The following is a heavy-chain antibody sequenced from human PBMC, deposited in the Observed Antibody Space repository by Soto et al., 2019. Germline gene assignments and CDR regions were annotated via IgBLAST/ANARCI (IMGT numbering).Heavy chain of an antibody. J-gene: IGHJ4*02. V-gene: IGHV3-48*02. CDR1: GFRFSDHS. D-gene: IGHD2-15*01. Sequence: LVESGGGLGYPGGSLRLSCEGSGFRFSDHSMNWVRQAPGKGLQWISYISSNSDITYYADSVKGRFTVSRDNANNALFLQMNGLRDDDTATYSCARLPKGSLVTAWGQGARVTVSS. CDR3: ARLPKGSLVTA. CDR2: ISSNSDIT.